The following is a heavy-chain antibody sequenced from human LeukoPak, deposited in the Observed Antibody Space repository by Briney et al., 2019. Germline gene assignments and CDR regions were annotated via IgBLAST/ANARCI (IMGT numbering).Heavy chain of an antibody. J-gene: IGHJ4*02. CDR3: ARDPQYYYGSGSYYSFDY. CDR1: GFTFSSYS. Sequence: GGSLRLSCAASGFTFSSYSMNWVRQAPGKGLEWVSSTSSSSYIYYADSVKGRFTISRDNAKNSLYLQMNSLRAEDTAVYYCARDPQYYYGSGSYYSFDYWGQGTLVTVSS. CDR2: TSSSSYI. V-gene: IGHV3-21*01. D-gene: IGHD3-10*01.